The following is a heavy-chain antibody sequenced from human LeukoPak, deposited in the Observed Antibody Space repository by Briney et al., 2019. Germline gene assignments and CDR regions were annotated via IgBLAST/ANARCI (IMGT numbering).Heavy chain of an antibody. V-gene: IGHV1-46*01. CDR1: GYTFTSYY. J-gene: IGHJ6*02. Sequence: ASVKVSCKASGYTFTSYYMHWVRQAPGHGLEWMGIINPSGGSTSYAQKFQGRVTMTRDTSTSTVYMELSSLRSEDTAVYYCARDRGYCSSTSCPYYYYYYGMDVWGQGTTVTVSS. CDR2: INPSGGST. CDR3: ARDRGYCSSTSCPYYYYYYGMDV. D-gene: IGHD2-2*01.